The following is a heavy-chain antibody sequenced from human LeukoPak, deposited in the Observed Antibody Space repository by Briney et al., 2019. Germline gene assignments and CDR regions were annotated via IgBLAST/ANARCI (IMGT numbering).Heavy chain of an antibody. CDR1: GGSISSSSYY. CDR2: IYYSGST. Sequence: SETLYLTCTVSGGSISSSSYYWGWIRQPPGKGLEWIGSIYYSGSTYYNPSLKSRVTISVDTSKNQFSLKLSSVTAADTAVYYCARQAITFGGVIVNFDYWGQGTLVTVSS. J-gene: IGHJ4*02. V-gene: IGHV4-39*01. D-gene: IGHD3-16*02. CDR3: ARQAITFGGVIVNFDY.